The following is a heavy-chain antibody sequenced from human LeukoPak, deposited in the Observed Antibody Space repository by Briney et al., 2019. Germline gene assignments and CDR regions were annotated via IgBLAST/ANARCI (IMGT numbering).Heavy chain of an antibody. D-gene: IGHD3-22*01. J-gene: IGHJ3*02. V-gene: IGHV4-30-4*08. CDR3: ARGLTHRMYYSEGGDAFDI. CDR2: IYRTGTT. Sequence: SQTLSLTCTVSGGSISSGSYYWSWIRQPPGKGLEWIGNIYRTGTTFQNPSLQSRVSMSVDTSKNTFSINLKSVTAADTAVYYCARGLTHRMYYSEGGDAFDIWGQGTMVTVSS. CDR1: GGSISSGSYY.